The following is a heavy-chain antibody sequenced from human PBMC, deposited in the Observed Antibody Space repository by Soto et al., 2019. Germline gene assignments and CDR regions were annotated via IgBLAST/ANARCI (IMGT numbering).Heavy chain of an antibody. CDR1: GFTFSSYV. D-gene: IGHD3-9*01. CDR3: AKPSDDILTGDPTCFDY. V-gene: IGHV3-23*01. Sequence: EVQLLESGGGLVQPGGSLRLSCAASGFTFSSYVMSWVRQAPGKGLEWVSAISGSGGSTYYADSVKGRFTISRDNSKNTLYLQMNSLRAEDTAVYYCAKPSDDILTGDPTCFDYWGQGTLVTVSS. CDR2: ISGSGGST. J-gene: IGHJ4*02.